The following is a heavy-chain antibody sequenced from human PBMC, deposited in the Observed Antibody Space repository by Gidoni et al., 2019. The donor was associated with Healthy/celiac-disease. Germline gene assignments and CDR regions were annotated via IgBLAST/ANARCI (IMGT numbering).Heavy chain of an antibody. CDR3: ARGLHGSGSYGASNRDYYGMDV. Sequence: QVQLQQSGPGLVKPSQTLSLTCAISGDSVSSHSAAWNWIRQSPSRGLEWLGRTYYRSKWYNDYAVSVKSRITINPDTSKNQFSLQLNSVTPEDTAVYYCARGLHGSGSYGASNRDYYGMDVWGQGTTVTVSS. CDR1: GDSVSSHSAA. CDR2: TYYRSKWYN. V-gene: IGHV6-1*01. J-gene: IGHJ6*02. D-gene: IGHD3-10*01.